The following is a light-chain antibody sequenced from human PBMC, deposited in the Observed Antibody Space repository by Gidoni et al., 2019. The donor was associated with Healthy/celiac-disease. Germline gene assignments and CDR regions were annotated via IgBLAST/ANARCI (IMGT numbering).Light chain of an antibody. CDR1: QSVSRY. CDR2: DAS. J-gene: IGKJ3*01. V-gene: IGKV3-11*01. CDR3: QQRSNWPP. Sequence: EIVLTQTPATLSLSPGERATISCRASQSVSRYLAWYQQKLGQAPRLLIYDASNRATGIQASFSGSGSGTDFTLTISSLEPEDFAVYYCQQRSNWPPFGPGTKVDIK.